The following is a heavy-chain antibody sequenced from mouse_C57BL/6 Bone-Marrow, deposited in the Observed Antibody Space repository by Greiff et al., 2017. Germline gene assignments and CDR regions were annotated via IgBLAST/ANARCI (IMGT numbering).Heavy chain of an antibody. J-gene: IGHJ4*01. CDR1: GYTFTDYY. CDR2: INPNNGGP. V-gene: IGHV1-26*01. CDR3: AKGLLVLYYDAMDY. D-gene: IGHD3-1*01. Sequence: EVQLQQSGPELVKPGASVKISCKASGYTFTDYYMNWVKQSPGKSLEWIGDINPNNGGPSYNQKFQGKATLTVDQSSSTTYMELRSLTSEDSAVYYCAKGLLVLYYDAMDYWGQGTAVTVSS.